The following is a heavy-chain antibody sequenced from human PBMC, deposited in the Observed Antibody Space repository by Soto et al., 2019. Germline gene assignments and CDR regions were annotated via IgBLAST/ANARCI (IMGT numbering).Heavy chain of an antibody. V-gene: IGHV4-4*07. CDR3: AAGAIIAAAGQHAFDI. CDR1: GGSISSYY. D-gene: IGHD6-13*01. J-gene: IGHJ3*02. CDR2: IYTSGST. Sequence: NPSETLSLTCTVSGGSISSYYWSWIRQPAGKGLEWIGRIYTSGSTNYNPSLKSRVTMSVDTSKNQFSLKLSSVTAADTAVYYCAAGAIIAAAGQHAFDIWGQGTMVTVS.